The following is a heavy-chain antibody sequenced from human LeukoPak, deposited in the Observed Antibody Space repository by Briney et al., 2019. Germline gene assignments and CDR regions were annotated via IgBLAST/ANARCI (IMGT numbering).Heavy chain of an antibody. D-gene: IGHD2-2*01. CDR3: ARWRGSTSERSDY. CDR2: IKQDGGAK. V-gene: IGHV3-7*01. Sequence: WGSLRLSCTASGFTFSDYWMTWVRQAPGKGLEWVANIKQDGGAKYYVDSVKGRFTISRDNAKNSLYLQMDSLRVEDTATYYCARWRGSTSERSDYWGQGTLVTVSS. J-gene: IGHJ4*02. CDR1: GFTFSDYW.